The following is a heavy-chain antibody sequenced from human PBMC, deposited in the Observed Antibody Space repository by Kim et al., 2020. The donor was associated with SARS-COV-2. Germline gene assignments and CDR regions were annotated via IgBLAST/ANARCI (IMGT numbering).Heavy chain of an antibody. J-gene: IGHJ4*02. CDR3: AREEGDILTGYYALLY. Sequence: SVKGRFAISRDNAKNSLYLTMNSLRAEDTAVYYCAREEGDILTGYYALLYWGQGTLVTVSS. V-gene: IGHV3-11*06. D-gene: IGHD3-9*01.